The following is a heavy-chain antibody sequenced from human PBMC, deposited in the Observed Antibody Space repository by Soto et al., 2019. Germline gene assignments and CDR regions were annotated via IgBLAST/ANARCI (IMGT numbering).Heavy chain of an antibody. V-gene: IGHV4-38-2*01. CDR1: GHSISSGFYY. CDR2: IYHSGST. Sequence: PSETLSLTCAVSGHSISSGFYYWGWIRQPPGKRLEWIGSIYHSGSTYYNPSLKSRVTISVDTSKNQLPLKLSSVTAADTAMYYCARYGYSSSARFFDYWGQGALVTVSS. D-gene: IGHD6-6*01. CDR3: ARYGYSSSARFFDY. J-gene: IGHJ4*02.